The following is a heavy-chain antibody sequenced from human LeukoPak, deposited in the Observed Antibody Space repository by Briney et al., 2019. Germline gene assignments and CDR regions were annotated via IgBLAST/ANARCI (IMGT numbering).Heavy chain of an antibody. CDR1: GYTFTGYY. J-gene: IGHJ6*03. Sequence: GASVKVSCKASGYTFTGYYMHWVRQTPGQGLEWMGWINPNSGGTNYAQKFQGRVTMTRDTSTSTAYMELRSLRSDDTAVYYCARAYIARRYNYYYYYMDIWGKGTTVTVSS. V-gene: IGHV1-2*02. CDR2: INPNSGGT. D-gene: IGHD1-1*01. CDR3: ARAYIARRYNYYYYYMDI.